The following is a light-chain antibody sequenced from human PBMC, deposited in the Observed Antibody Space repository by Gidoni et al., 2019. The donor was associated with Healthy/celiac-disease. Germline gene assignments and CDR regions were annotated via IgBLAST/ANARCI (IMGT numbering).Light chain of an antibody. CDR3: QQSYSTWLT. J-gene: IGKJ4*01. CDR2: AAS. CDR1: QSISSY. Sequence: DIQMTQSPSSLSASVGDRVTITCRASQSISSYLNWYQQKPGKAPKLLIYAASSLQSGFPSRFSGSGSGTDFTLTISSLQPEDFATYYCQQSYSTWLTFGGGTKVEIK. V-gene: IGKV1-39*01.